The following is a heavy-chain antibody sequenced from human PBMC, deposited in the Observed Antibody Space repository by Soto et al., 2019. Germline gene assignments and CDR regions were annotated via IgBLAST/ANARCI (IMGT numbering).Heavy chain of an antibody. CDR1: GYSFTSYW. J-gene: IGHJ1*01. D-gene: IGHD6-6*01. CDR3: ARHDSSSSAEYFQH. Sequence: GESLKISCKGSGYSFTSYWIGWVRQMPGKGLEWMGIVYPGDSDTRYSPSFQGRVTISADKSISTAYRQWSSLKASGPAMYYCARHDSSSSAEYFQHWGQGTLVTVSS. CDR2: VYPGDSDT. V-gene: IGHV5-51*01.